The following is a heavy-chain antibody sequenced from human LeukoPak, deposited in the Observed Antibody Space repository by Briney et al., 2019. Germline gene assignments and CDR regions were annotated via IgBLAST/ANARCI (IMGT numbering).Heavy chain of an antibody. CDR3: ARAVYSSGWIYYYYYYMDV. V-gene: IGHV3-7*01. D-gene: IGHD6-19*01. CDR2: INQDGTEK. Sequence: GESLRLSCAASGFSFSTYWMSWVRQAPGKGLEWVANINQDGTEKYYVDSMKGRFTVSRDYAKNSLYLQMNSLRAEDTAVYYRARAVYSSGWIYYYYYYMDVWGKGTTVTVSS. CDR1: GFSFSTYW. J-gene: IGHJ6*03.